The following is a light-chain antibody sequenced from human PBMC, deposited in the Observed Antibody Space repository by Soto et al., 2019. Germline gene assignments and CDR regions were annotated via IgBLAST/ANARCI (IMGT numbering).Light chain of an antibody. CDR2: GAS. Sequence: EIVMTQSPATLSVSPGERATLSCRASQSIGNNLGWYQQKPGQAPRLLIYGASTRATGIPARFSGSGSGTEFTLTITSPQSEDSAVYYCQLYNTWTLISFGQGTRLEIK. V-gene: IGKV3-15*01. J-gene: IGKJ5*01. CDR3: QLYNTWTLIS. CDR1: QSIGNN.